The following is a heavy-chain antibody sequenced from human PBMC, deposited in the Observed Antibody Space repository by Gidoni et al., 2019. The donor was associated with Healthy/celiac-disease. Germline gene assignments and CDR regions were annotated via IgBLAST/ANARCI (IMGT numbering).Heavy chain of an antibody. CDR1: GFTFSSYA. CDR3: ARDSLGGNWALGY. J-gene: IGHJ4*02. V-gene: IGHV3-30-3*01. Sequence: QVQLVESGGGVVQPGRSLRLSCAASGFTFSSYAMHWVRQAPGKGLEWVAVISYDGSNKYYADSVKGRFTISRDNSKNTLYLQMNSLRAEDTAVYYCARDSLGGNWALGYWGQGTLVTVSS. CDR2: ISYDGSNK. D-gene: IGHD2-15*01.